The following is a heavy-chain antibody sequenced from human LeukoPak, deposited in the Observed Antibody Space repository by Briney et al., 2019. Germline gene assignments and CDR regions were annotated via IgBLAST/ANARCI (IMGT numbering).Heavy chain of an antibody. J-gene: IGHJ4*02. CDR3: ARDDMDYDSSGYYYYFDY. V-gene: IGHV3-21*01. D-gene: IGHD3-22*01. CDR2: ISSSSSYI. Sequence: GGSLRLSCAASGFTFSSYGMNWVRQAPGKGLEWVSSISSSSSYIYYADSVKGRFTISRDNAKNSLYLQMNRLRAEDTAVYYCARDDMDYDSSGYYYYFDYWGQGTLVTVSS. CDR1: GFTFSSYG.